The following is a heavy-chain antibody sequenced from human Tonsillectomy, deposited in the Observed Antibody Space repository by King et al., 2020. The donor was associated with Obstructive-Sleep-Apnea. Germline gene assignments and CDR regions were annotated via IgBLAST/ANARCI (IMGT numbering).Heavy chain of an antibody. Sequence: VQLQQWGAGLLKPSETLSLTCAVYGGSFSGYSWSWIRQPPGKGLEWIGEINHSGSTNYNPSLKSRVTISVDTSKNQFSLNLSSVTAADTAVYYCARIGSSFIEYWGQGTLVTVSS. CDR1: GGSFSGYS. CDR3: ARIGSSFIEY. J-gene: IGHJ4*02. D-gene: IGHD6-13*01. V-gene: IGHV4-34*01. CDR2: INHSGST.